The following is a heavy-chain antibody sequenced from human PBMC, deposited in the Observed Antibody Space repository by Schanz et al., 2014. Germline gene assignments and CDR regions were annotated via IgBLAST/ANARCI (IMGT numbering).Heavy chain of an antibody. CDR1: GFTFRGYA. V-gene: IGHV3-48*01. CDR3: ARPALWFGDNCFDP. J-gene: IGHJ5*02. Sequence: EVQLVESGGGLVKPGGSLRLSCAASGFTFRGYAMSWVRQAPGRGLEWVSYVSRSTPDIYYADSVKGRFTMSRDNAKNSVFLQMNSLRAEDTAVYYCARPALWFGDNCFDPWGQGTLLTVSS. CDR2: VSRSTPDI. D-gene: IGHD3-10*01.